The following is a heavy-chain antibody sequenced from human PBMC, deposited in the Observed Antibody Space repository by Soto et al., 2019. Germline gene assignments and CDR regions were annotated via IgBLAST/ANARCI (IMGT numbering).Heavy chain of an antibody. J-gene: IGHJ4*02. V-gene: IGHV5-51*01. CDR1: GYSFTSYW. CDR2: IYPSDSDT. Sequence: GESLKISCQGSGYSFTSYWIGWVRQMPGKGLEWMGIIYPSDSDTKYSPSFQGQVTISADKSINTAYLQWSSLKASDTAMYYCARPPYSGSYYYFDHWGQGTLVTVSS. D-gene: IGHD1-26*01. CDR3: ARPPYSGSYYYFDH.